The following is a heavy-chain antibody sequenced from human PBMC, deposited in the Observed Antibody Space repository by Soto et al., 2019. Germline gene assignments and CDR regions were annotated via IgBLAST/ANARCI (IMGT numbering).Heavy chain of an antibody. CDR2: ISYSGRT. V-gene: IGHV4-59*08. CDR1: GGSISSYY. Sequence: QVQLQESGPGLVKPSETLSLTCTVSGGSISSYYWSWFRQHPGKGLEWLGYISYSGRTHYNPSIKSRVSISVDTSKNQFSMKLSSVTAADAAVYYCARLWGRSFDYWGQGTLVTVSS. D-gene: IGHD2-15*01. J-gene: IGHJ4*02. CDR3: ARLWGRSFDY.